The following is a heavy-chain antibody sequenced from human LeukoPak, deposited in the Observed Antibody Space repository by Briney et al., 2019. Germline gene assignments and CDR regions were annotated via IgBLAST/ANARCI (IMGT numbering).Heavy chain of an antibody. CDR2: INPNSGGT. J-gene: IGHJ4*02. CDR3: ARDFERRNYDILTGPKNYFDY. V-gene: IGHV1-2*02. D-gene: IGHD3-9*01. CDR1: GYTFTSYA. Sequence: RASVKVSCKASGYTFTSYAMNWVRQAPGQGLEWMGWINPNSGGTNYAQKFQGRVTMTRDTSISTAYMELSRLRSDDTAVYYCARDFERRNYDILTGPKNYFDYWGQGTLVTVSS.